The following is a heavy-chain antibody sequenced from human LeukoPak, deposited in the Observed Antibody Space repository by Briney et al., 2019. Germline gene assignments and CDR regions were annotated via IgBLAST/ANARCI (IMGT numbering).Heavy chain of an antibody. J-gene: IGHJ6*02. Sequence: ASVKVSCKASGYTFTSYGISWVRQAPGQGLEWMGWISAYNGNTNYAQKLQGRVTMTTDTSTSTAYMELRSLRSDDTAVYYCARAQPMVRGSYYYGMDVWGQGTTVTVSS. CDR1: GYTFTSYG. V-gene: IGHV1-18*01. CDR3: ARAQPMVRGSYYYGMDV. CDR2: ISAYNGNT. D-gene: IGHD3-10*01.